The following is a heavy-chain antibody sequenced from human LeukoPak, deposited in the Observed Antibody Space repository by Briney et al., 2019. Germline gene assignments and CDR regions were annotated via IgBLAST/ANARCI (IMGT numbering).Heavy chain of an antibody. V-gene: IGHV3-23*01. J-gene: IGHJ4*02. D-gene: IGHD3-10*01. CDR2: ISGSGGST. CDR1: GFTFSSYA. CDR3: AKPGVRGVIMWSFDY. Sequence: GGSLRLSCAASGFTFSSYAMSWVRQAPGKGLGWVSAISGSGGSTYYADSVKGRFTISRDNSKNTLYLQMNSLRAEDTAVYYCAKPGVRGVIMWSFDYWGQGTLVTVSS.